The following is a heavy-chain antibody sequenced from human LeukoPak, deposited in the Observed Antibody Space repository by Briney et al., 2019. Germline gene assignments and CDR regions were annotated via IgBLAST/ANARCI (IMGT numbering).Heavy chain of an antibody. Sequence: ASVKVSCKASGHTFTAYEMHWVRQAPGQGLEYVGWINPKNGGTNSAQNFQGRVTMTWDTSVSTVYMELSRLRSDDTAVYYCAREEDCGTARCSNDHWGQGTLVTVSS. CDR2: INPKNGGT. CDR1: GHTFTAYE. V-gene: IGHV1-2*02. D-gene: IGHD1-1*01. CDR3: AREEDCGTARCSNDH. J-gene: IGHJ4*02.